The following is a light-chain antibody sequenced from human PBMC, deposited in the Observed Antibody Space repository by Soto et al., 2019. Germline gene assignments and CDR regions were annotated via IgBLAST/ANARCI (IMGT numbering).Light chain of an antibody. CDR1: SSDVGAYNY. CDR3: SSYAGSNNLGV. CDR2: EVT. Sequence: QSALTQPPSASGSPGQSVTISCTGTSSDVGAYNYVSWYQHHPGKVPKLIIYEVTRRPSGVPDRFSGSKSGNTASLTVSGLQAEDEADYYCSSYAGSNNLGVFGGGIKLTVL. V-gene: IGLV2-8*01. J-gene: IGLJ3*02.